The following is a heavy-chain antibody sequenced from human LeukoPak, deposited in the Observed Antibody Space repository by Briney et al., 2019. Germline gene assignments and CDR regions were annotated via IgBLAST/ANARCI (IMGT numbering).Heavy chain of an antibody. V-gene: IGHV4-34*01. D-gene: IGHD3-10*01. Sequence: PSETLSLTCAVYGGSFSGYYWSWIRQPPGKGLEWIGEINHSGSTNYNPSLKSRVTISVDTSKNQFSLKLSSVTAADTAVYYCARGWIPAYGSGSSKDFDYWGQGTLVTVSS. CDR2: INHSGST. CDR3: ARGWIPAYGSGSSKDFDY. J-gene: IGHJ4*02. CDR1: GGSFSGYY.